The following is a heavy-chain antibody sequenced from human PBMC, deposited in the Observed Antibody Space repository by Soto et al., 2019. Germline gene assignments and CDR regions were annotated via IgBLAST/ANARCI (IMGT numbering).Heavy chain of an antibody. J-gene: IGHJ4*02. CDR1: GFTFSSYS. CDR3: TRHWLATREFDY. D-gene: IGHD1-26*01. V-gene: IGHV3-21*01. Sequence: VGSLRLSCAASGFTFSSYSMNWVRQAPGKGLEWVSSISSSSGHIYYADSLKGRFTISRDNAKNSLYLQMNSLRAEDTAVYYCTRHWLATREFDYWGQGTLVTVSS. CDR2: ISSSSGHI.